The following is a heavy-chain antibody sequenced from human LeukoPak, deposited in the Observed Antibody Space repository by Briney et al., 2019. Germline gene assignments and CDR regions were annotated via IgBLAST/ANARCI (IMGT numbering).Heavy chain of an antibody. CDR1: GFTFSSYA. D-gene: IGHD6-19*01. V-gene: IGHV3-23*01. J-gene: IGHJ3*02. CDR3: AKEGGGSSGWTPFDI. CDR2: ISGGGGST. Sequence: GGSLRLSCAASGFTFSSYAMHWVRQAPGKGLEWVSAISGGGGSTYYADSVKGRFTISRDNSRNTLYLQMNSLRAEDTAVYYCAKEGGGSSGWTPFDIWGQGTMVTVSS.